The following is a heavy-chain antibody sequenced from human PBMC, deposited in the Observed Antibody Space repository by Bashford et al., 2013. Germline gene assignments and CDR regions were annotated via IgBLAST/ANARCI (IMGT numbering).Heavy chain of an antibody. CDR2: IRSKAHGGTT. CDR1: GFTFGDYV. J-gene: IGHJ3*02. D-gene: IGHD4-17*01. CDR3: AKSFTPHTVINPFDI. V-gene: IGHV3-49*03. Sequence: GSLRLSCTASGFTFGDYVMSWFRQAPGKGLEWVAFIRSKAHGGTTEYAASVKGRFTISRDDSKSIAYLQMNSLRAEDTAVYYCAKSFTPHTVINPFDIWGQGTMVTVSS.